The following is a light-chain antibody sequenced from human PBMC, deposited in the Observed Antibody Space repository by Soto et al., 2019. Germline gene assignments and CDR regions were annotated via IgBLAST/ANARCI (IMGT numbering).Light chain of an antibody. CDR2: DAS. CDR3: QQCATPPLT. J-gene: IGKJ1*01. V-gene: IGKV3-20*01. CDR1: QSVSKNF. Sequence: EIVLTQSPGTLSLSPGERATLSCRASQSVSKNFLAWYQHKPGQATRLLIDDASNRATGIPDRFSGSGSGTDFTLTISSLEPEDSAVYYCQQCATPPLTFGQGTKVEIK.